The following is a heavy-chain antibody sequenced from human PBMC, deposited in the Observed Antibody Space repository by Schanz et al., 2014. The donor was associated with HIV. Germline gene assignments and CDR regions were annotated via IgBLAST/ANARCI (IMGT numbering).Heavy chain of an antibody. J-gene: IGHJ6*02. CDR3: AREIGGQQLAGNQYYYHYYGMDV. D-gene: IGHD6-13*01. CDR1: GFTVSSIY. CDR2: ISYDGSNK. V-gene: IGHV3-33*08. Sequence: VQLVETGGRLIQPGGSLRLSCAASGFTVSSIYMSWVRQAPGRGLEWVAIISYDGSNKDYADSVKGRFTISRDKSKSTLYLQMNSLRAEDTAVYYCAREIGGQQLAGNQYYYHYYGMDVWGQGTTVTVSS.